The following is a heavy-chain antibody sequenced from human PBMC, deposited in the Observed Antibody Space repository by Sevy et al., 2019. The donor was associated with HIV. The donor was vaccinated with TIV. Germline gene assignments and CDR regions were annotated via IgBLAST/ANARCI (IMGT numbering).Heavy chain of an antibody. D-gene: IGHD2-15*01. J-gene: IGHJ6*02. CDR1: GFTLSSYS. V-gene: IGHV3-21*01. CDR3: ARDHCSGGSCLSYYYYYGMDV. Sequence: GGSLRLSCAASGFTLSSYSMNWVRQAPGKGLEWVSSISSSSSYIYYADSVKGRFTISRDNAKNSLYLQMNSLRAEDTAVYYCARDHCSGGSCLSYYYYYGMDVWGQGSTVTVSS. CDR2: ISSSSSYI.